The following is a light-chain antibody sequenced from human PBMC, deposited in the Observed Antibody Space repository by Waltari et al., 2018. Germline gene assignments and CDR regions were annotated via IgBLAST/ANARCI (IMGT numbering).Light chain of an antibody. CDR3: NSHTTVSSLV. V-gene: IGLV2-14*03. CDR2: DVT. Sequence: QSALTQPASVSGSPGQSITISCTGTSSDIGAYNYVSWYQQHPGKAPKLLIYDVTYRPSWFSSGFSAPKSGNTASLTISGLQAEDEADYYCNSHTTVSSLVFGTGTKVTVL. CDR1: SSDIGAYNY. J-gene: IGLJ1*01.